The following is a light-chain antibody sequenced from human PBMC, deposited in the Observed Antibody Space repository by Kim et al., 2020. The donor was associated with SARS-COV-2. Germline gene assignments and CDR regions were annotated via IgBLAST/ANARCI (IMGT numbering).Light chain of an antibody. CDR1: ALPKQY. V-gene: IGLV3-25*03. CDR2: KDN. CDR3: QSADSSGTYPYV. J-gene: IGLJ1*01. Sequence: SYELTQPPSVSVSPGQTARITCSGDALPKQYVYWYQQKSGQAPVLVIYKDNERPSGIPERFSGSSSGTTVTLTISGVQAEDEADYYCQSADSSGTYPYVFGTGNKVTVL.